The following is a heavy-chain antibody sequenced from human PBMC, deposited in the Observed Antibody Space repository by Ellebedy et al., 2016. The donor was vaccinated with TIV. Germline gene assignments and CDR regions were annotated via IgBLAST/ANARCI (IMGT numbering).Heavy chain of an antibody. J-gene: IGHJ4*02. CDR2: IYHSGST. D-gene: IGHD1-26*01. CDR3: ARGAVGATPEFGLDY. CDR1: GYSISSGYS. Sequence: SETLSLTXTVSGYSISSGYSWGWIRQPPGKGLEWIGSIYHSGSTYYNPSLKSRVTISVDTSKNQFSLKLSSVTAADTAVYYCARGAVGATPEFGLDYWGQGTLVTVSS. V-gene: IGHV4-38-2*02.